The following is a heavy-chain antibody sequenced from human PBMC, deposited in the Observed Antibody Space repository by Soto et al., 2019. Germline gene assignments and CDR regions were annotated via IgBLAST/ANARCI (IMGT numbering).Heavy chain of an antibody. J-gene: IGHJ5*02. CDR2: INHSGGST. Sequence: ASVKVSCKASGDTFTSYYMHWVRQAPGQGLEWMGIINHSGGSTSYAQKFQGRVTMTRDTSTSTVYMELSSLRSEDTAVYYCARGPLVGATSPWGQGTLVTVSS. D-gene: IGHD1-26*01. CDR1: GDTFTSYY. CDR3: ARGPLVGATSP. V-gene: IGHV1-46*01.